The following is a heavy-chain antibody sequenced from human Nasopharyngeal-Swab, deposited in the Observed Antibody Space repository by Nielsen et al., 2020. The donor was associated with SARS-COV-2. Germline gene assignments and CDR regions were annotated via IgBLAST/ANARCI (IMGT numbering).Heavy chain of an antibody. D-gene: IGHD3-10*01. Sequence: GESLKISCAASGFTVSSNYMSWVRQAPGKGLEWVSVIYSGSSTYYADSVKGRFTISRDNSKNTLYLQMNSLRAEDTAVYYCARVSYYYGSGDYWGQGTLVTVPS. V-gene: IGHV3-66*01. J-gene: IGHJ4*02. CDR2: IYSGSST. CDR1: GFTVSSNY. CDR3: ARVSYYYGSGDY.